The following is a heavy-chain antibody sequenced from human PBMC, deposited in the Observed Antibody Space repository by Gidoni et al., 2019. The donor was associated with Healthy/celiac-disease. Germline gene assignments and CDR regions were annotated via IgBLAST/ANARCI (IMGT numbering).Heavy chain of an antibody. Sequence: QVQLVASGGGVVQPGRSLRLSCAASGFTFSSYAMHWVRQAPGKGLEWVAVISYDGSNKYYADSVKGRFTISRDNSKNTLYLQMNSLRAEDTAVYYCAGALIAAAASDWGQGTLVTVSS. CDR3: AGALIAAAASD. V-gene: IGHV3-30*01. D-gene: IGHD6-13*01. J-gene: IGHJ4*02. CDR1: GFTFSSYA. CDR2: ISYDGSNK.